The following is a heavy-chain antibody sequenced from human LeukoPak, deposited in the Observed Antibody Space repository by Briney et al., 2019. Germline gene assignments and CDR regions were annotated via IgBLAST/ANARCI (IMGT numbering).Heavy chain of an antibody. D-gene: IGHD3-10*01. CDR1: GFTFSIYA. CDR3: AKWYGSGSYSPRGMDV. CDR2: ISGSGGST. J-gene: IGHJ6*04. Sequence: GGSLRLSCAASGFTFSIYAMSWVRQAPGKGLEWVSAISGSGGSTYYADSVKGRFTISRDNSKNTLYLQMNSLRAEDTAVYYCAKWYGSGSYSPRGMDVWGKGTTVTVSS. V-gene: IGHV3-23*01.